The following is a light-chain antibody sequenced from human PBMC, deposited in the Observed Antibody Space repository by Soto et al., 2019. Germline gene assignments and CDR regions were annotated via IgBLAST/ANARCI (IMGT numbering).Light chain of an antibody. CDR3: AAWDDSRNGQV. Sequence: QSVLTQPPSASGTPGQRVTISCSGSSSNIGSNTVNWYQQLPGTAPKLLIYSNNQRPSGVPDRFSGSKSGTSASLAISGLQSEDEADYYCAAWDDSRNGQVFGGGTKVTVL. V-gene: IGLV1-44*01. CDR1: SSNIGSNT. CDR2: SNN. J-gene: IGLJ3*02.